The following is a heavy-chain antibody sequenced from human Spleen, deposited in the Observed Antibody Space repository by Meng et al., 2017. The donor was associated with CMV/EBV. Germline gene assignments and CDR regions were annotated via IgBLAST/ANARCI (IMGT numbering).Heavy chain of an antibody. D-gene: IGHD1-1*01. J-gene: IGHJ6*02. Sequence: GGSLRLSCAASGFTFSIYSMNWVRQAPGTGLEWVASMSPDGSEIYYVDSVKGRFTISRDNSRNTLYLQMNGLRAEDTAVYYCAKDKAMEMDVWGQGTTVTVSS. CDR1: GFTFSIYS. CDR3: AKDKAMEMDV. V-gene: IGHV3-7*03. CDR2: MSPDGSEI.